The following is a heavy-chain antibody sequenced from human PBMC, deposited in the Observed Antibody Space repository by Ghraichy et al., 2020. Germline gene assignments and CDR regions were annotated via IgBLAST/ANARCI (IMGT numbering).Heavy chain of an antibody. CDR3: ARGLANYDSSGYLDY. V-gene: IGHV4-34*01. Sequence: SETLSLTCAVYGGSFSGYYWSWIRQPPGKGLEWIGEINHSGSTNYKPSLKSRVTISVDTSKNQFSLKLSSVTAADTAVYYCARGLANYDSSGYLDYWGQGTLVTVSS. J-gene: IGHJ4*02. D-gene: IGHD3-22*01. CDR2: INHSGST. CDR1: GGSFSGYY.